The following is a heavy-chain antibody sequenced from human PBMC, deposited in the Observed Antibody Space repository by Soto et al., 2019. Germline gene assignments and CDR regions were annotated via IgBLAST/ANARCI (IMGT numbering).Heavy chain of an antibody. CDR3: ARLETGTLDY. CDR2: ISYTGET. CDR1: GGSIFTHY. J-gene: IGHJ4*02. Sequence: SETLSLTCTVSGGSIFTHYWSWIRQPPGKGLEWIAYISYTGETTENPSLQSRVAMSRDTSKNQFSLKLSSVTAADTAVYYCARLETGTLDYWGQGTLVTVSS. V-gene: IGHV4-59*08.